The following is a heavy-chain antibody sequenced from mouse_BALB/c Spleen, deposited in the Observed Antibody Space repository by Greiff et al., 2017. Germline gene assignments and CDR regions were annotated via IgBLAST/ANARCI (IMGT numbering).Heavy chain of an antibody. V-gene: IGHV2-2*02. CDR2: IWSGGST. Sequence: VHLVESGPGLVQPSQSLSITCTVSGFSLTSYGVHWVRQSPGKGLEWLGVIWSGGSTDYNAAFISRLSISKDNSKSQVFFKMNSLQANDTAIYYCAKDYYGKGGAMDYWGQGTSVTVSS. CDR3: AKDYYGKGGAMDY. D-gene: IGHD1-1*01. CDR1: GFSLTSYG. J-gene: IGHJ4*01.